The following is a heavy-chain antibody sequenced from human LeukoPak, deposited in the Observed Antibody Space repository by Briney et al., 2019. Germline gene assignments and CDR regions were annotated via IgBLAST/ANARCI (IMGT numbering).Heavy chain of an antibody. Sequence: SETLSLTCTVSGYSISSGYYWGWIRQPPGKGLEWIGSIYHSGSTYYNPSLKSRVTISVDTSKNQFSLKLSSVTAADTAVYYCARDVYGPLDYWGQGTLVTVSS. CDR2: IYHSGST. CDR3: ARDVYGPLDY. J-gene: IGHJ4*02. CDR1: GYSISSGYY. V-gene: IGHV4-38-2*02. D-gene: IGHD3-10*01.